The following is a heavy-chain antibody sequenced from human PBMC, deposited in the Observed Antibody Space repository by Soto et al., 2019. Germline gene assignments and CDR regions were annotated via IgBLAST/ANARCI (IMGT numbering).Heavy chain of an antibody. CDR3: ARDRSLAEVYYDYGMDV. CDR1: GGSVGSVSYY. D-gene: IGHD6-13*01. V-gene: IGHV4-61*01. J-gene: IGHJ6*02. CDR2: IYYSGST. Sequence: LSLTCTVSGGSVGSVSYYWSWIRQPPVKGPEWIGYIYYSGSTNYNPSLKSRVTISVDTSKKQFSLKLSSVTAADTAVYYCARDRSLAEVYYDYGMDVWGQGTTVTVSS.